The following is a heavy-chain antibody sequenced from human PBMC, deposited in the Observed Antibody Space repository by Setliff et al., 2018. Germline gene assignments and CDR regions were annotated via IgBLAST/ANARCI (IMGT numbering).Heavy chain of an antibody. J-gene: IGHJ5*02. CDR2: IDSDSRSI. CDR3: ARDPSPGGQLLPDL. CDR1: GFIFSNYW. D-gene: IGHD3-10*01. Sequence: GESLTISCEASGFIFSNYWMHWVRQVPGEGPVWVSRIDSDSRSISYADSVKGRFSISRDNRKNTVYLQMNSVRADDTALYYCARDPSPGGQLLPDLWGQGTLVTVSS. V-gene: IGHV3-74*01.